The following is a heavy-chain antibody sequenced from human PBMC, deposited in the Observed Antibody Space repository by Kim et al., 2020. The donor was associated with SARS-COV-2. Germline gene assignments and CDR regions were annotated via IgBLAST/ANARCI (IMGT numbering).Heavy chain of an antibody. CDR3: ARVYLDY. V-gene: IGHV1-2*06. CDR2: INPKNGGT. CDR1: GYTFTDYY. Sequence: ASVKVSCMASGYTFTDYYIHWVRQAPGQGLEWMGRINPKNGGTDYAQRFQGRVTMTRDTSMSTVYMELARLTSDDTAVYYCARVYLDYWGQGALATVSS. J-gene: IGHJ4*02.